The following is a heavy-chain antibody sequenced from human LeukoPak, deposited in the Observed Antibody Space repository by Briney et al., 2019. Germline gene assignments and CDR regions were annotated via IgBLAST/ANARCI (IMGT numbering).Heavy chain of an antibody. CDR1: GYTFTGYY. D-gene: IGHD3-3*01. Sequence: ASVKVSCKASGYTFTGYYMHWVRQAPGQGLEWMGWINPNSGGTNYAQKFQGRVTMTRDTSISTAYMELSRLRSDDTAVYYCARGDRITIFGVPFTYFNYWAQGTRSPSPQ. CDR3: ARGDRITIFGVPFTYFNY. V-gene: IGHV1-2*02. CDR2: INPNSGGT. J-gene: IGHJ4*02.